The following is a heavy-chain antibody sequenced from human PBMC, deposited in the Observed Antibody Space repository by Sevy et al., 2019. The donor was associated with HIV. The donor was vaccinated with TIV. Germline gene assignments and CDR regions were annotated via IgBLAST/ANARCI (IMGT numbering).Heavy chain of an antibody. J-gene: IGHJ4*01. CDR3: VSLFLSYRSGWSYFDY. Sequence: GGSLRLSCAISGFTVNDKYIIWVRQAPGKGLEWVSVIFSSGSTYYADSAKGRFTISRDNSKNTVDLQMNSVRAEDTAVYYCVSLFLSYRSGWSYFDYWCHGTLVTVSS. CDR1: GFTVNDKY. CDR2: IFSSGST. V-gene: IGHV3-66*02. D-gene: IGHD6-19*01.